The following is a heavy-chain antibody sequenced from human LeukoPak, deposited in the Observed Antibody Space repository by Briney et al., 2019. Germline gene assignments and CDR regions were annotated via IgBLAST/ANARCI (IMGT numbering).Heavy chain of an antibody. CDR2: IYPGDSDT. Sequence: GESLKISCKGSGYSFTSYWIGWVRQMPGKGLEWMGIIYPGDSDTRYSPSFQGQVTISADKSISTAYLQWSSLKASDTAMYYCARAYYYGSGSYPTYNWFDPWGQGTLVTVSS. CDR1: GYSFTSYW. CDR3: ARAYYYGSGSYPTYNWFDP. D-gene: IGHD3-10*01. J-gene: IGHJ5*02. V-gene: IGHV5-51*01.